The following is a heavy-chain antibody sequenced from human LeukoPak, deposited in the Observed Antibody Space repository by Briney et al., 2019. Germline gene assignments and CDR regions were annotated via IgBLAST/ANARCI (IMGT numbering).Heavy chain of an antibody. CDR1: GGSISSGSYY. CDR3: ARRDSRATDWYFDL. D-gene: IGHD1-26*01. Sequence: SQTLSLTCTVSGGSISSGSYYWSWIRQPAGEGLEWIVRIYTSESTYYNPSLKSRVTISVDTSKNQFPLKLSSVTAADTAVYYCARRDSRATDWYFDLWGRGTLVTVSS. V-gene: IGHV4-61*02. CDR2: IYTSEST. J-gene: IGHJ2*01.